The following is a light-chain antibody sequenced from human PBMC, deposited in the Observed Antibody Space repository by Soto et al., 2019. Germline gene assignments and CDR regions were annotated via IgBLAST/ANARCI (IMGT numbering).Light chain of an antibody. Sequence: EMVMTQSPATLSVSPGERATLSCRASQSVSSGLAWYQQKPGQAPRLLIYDASTRATGISARFSGSGSGTEFTLTISSLQSEDFAVYYCQQRSNWPPTFGGGTKVDIK. CDR1: QSVSSG. CDR3: QQRSNWPPT. J-gene: IGKJ4*01. V-gene: IGKV3-15*01. CDR2: DAS.